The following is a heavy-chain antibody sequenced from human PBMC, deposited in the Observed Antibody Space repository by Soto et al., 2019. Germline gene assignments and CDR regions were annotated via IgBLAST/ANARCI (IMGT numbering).Heavy chain of an antibody. V-gene: IGHV4-30-2*01. D-gene: IGHD2-15*01. J-gene: IGHJ5*02. CDR3: ASTQYCSGSTCYSEGWFDP. CDR1: GASISSGGYS. CDR2: IYHSGST. Sequence: QLQLQESGSGLVKPSQTLSLTCAVSGASISSGGYSWSWIRQPPGKGLEWIGYIYHSGSTYYNPSIKSRVTISVDWSKNQFSLTLSAVPAADTAVYYCASTQYCSGSTCYSEGWFDPWGQGTLVTVSS.